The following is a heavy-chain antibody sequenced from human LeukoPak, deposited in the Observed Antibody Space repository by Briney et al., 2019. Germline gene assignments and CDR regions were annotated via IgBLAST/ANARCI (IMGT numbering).Heavy chain of an antibody. Sequence: GGSLRLSCAASGFTFSSYGMHWVRQAPGKGLEWVAVISYDGSNKYYADSVKGRFTISRDNSKNTLYLQMNSLRAEDTAVYYCAKDDVSSLDCWGQGTLVTVSS. V-gene: IGHV3-30*18. J-gene: IGHJ4*02. D-gene: IGHD3-16*01. CDR2: ISYDGSNK. CDR3: AKDDVSSLDC. CDR1: GFTFSSYG.